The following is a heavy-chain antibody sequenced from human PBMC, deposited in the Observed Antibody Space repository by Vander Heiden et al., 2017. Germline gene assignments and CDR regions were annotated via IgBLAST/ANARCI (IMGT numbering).Heavy chain of an antibody. Sequence: EVQLVESGGGLVQPGRSLRLPCAAAGFTFDDYAMHWVRQAPGKGLEWVSGISWDSDYINYADSVKGRFTISRDNTKNSLYLQMNSLRAEDTALYYCTKDSGLDGYNPKFDYWGQGTLVTVSS. CDR3: TKDSGLDGYNPKFDY. CDR2: ISWDSDYI. D-gene: IGHD2-21*01. J-gene: IGHJ4*02. V-gene: IGHV3-9*01. CDR1: GFTFDDYA.